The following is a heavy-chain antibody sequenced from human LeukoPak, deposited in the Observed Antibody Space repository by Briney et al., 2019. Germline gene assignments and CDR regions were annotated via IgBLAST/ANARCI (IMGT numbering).Heavy chain of an antibody. CDR3: ARGGGYSYGFHYYYGMDV. Sequence: SETLSLTCAVYGGSFSGYYWSWIRQPPGKGLEWIGEINHSGSTNYNPSLKSRVTISVDTSKNQFSLKLSSVTAANTAVYYCARGGGYSYGFHYYYGMDVWGKGTTVTVSS. CDR2: INHSGST. V-gene: IGHV4-34*01. CDR1: GGSFSGYY. D-gene: IGHD5-18*01. J-gene: IGHJ6*04.